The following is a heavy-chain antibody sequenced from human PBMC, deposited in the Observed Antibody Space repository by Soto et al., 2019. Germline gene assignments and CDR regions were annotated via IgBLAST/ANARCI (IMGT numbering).Heavy chain of an antibody. CDR1: GYSFTNKD. CDR2: MNPGSGDT. D-gene: IGHD3-16*01. Sequence: ASVKVSCKASGYSFTNKDVSRVRQATGQGLEWMGWMNPGSGDTGYAQKFQGRVTMTRDISIATAYMELSSLRSDDTAIYYCARMETFGSLNWFEPWGEGSLVTVSS. J-gene: IGHJ5*02. CDR3: ARMETFGSLNWFEP. V-gene: IGHV1-8*01.